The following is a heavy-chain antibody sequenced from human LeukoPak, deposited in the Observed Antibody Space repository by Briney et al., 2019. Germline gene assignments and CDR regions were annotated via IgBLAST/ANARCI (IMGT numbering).Heavy chain of an antibody. V-gene: IGHV4-59*01. CDR2: IYYSGST. CDR3: ARGRRDGYAIYYYYYYMDV. Sequence: SETLSLTCTVSGGSISSYYWSWIRQPPGKGLEWIGYIYYSGSTNYNPSLKSRVTISVDTSKNQLSLKLSSVTAADTAVYYCARGRRDGYAIYYYYYYMDVWGKGTTVTISS. D-gene: IGHD5-24*01. J-gene: IGHJ6*03. CDR1: GGSISSYY.